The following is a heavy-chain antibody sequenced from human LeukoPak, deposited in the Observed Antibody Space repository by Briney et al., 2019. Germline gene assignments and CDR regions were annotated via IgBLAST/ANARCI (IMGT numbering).Heavy chain of an antibody. CDR1: GFTFSSYW. CDR3: ARDYYYGLDV. Sequence: GGSLRLSCTASGFTFSSYWMHWVRQAPGKGLVWVSRITKDGSITAYADFVKGRFTISRDNSKNTVYLQMYSLRVEDSAVYFCARDYYYGLDVWGQGTTVTVS. V-gene: IGHV3-74*01. J-gene: IGHJ6*02. CDR2: ITKDGSIT.